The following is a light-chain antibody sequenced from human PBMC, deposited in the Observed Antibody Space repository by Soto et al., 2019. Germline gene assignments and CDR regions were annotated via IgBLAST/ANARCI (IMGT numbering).Light chain of an antibody. CDR1: QSVPSNY. V-gene: IGKV3-20*01. J-gene: IGKJ5*01. Sequence: EIVLTQSPGTLSLSPGERATLSCRATQSVPSNYIAWYQQKPGQAPRLLIYGASTRATGIPDRFSGSESGTDFTLRISRLEPEDFAVYYCQQYGSSPITFGQGTRLEIK. CDR2: GAS. CDR3: QQYGSSPIT.